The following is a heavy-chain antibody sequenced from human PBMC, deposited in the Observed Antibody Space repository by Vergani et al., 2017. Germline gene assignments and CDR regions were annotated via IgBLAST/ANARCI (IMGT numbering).Heavy chain of an antibody. Sequence: EVQLVESGGGLVQPGRSLRLSCAASGFSFDDYAMHWVRLAQGKGLEWVSGISWNSGSICYADSVKGRFTISRDNAKNSLYLQMNSLRAEDTALYYCAKGYPQGSGYFRGAFDIWGQGTMVTVSS. CDR3: AKGYPQGSGYFRGAFDI. CDR2: ISWNSGSI. CDR1: GFSFDDYA. J-gene: IGHJ3*02. V-gene: IGHV3-9*01. D-gene: IGHD3-3*01.